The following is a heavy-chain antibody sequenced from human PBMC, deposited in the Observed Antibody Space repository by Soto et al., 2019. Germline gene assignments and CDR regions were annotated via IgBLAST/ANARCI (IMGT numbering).Heavy chain of an antibody. CDR1: GFTFSSYS. CDR3: AKYYQVIIIDYFDY. J-gene: IGHJ4*02. V-gene: IGHV3-23*01. CDR2: ITGSGDYT. Sequence: GGSLRLSCAASGFTFSSYSMTWVRQSPGKGLEWVSGITGSGDYTYYADSVKGRFTISRDNSKNTLYLQMNSLRAEDTAVYYCAKYYQVIIIDYFDYCGQGILVTFCS. D-gene: IGHD3-3*01.